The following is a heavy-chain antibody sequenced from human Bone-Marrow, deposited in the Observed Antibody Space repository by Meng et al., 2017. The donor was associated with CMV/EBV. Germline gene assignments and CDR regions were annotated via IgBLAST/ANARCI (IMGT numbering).Heavy chain of an antibody. J-gene: IGHJ6*02. CDR3: ARDLSQQYDDVWESYRLLNCYYYCMDV. Sequence: ASVKVSCKASGYTFTGYYMHWVRQAPGQGLEWMGWINPNSGGTNYAQKFQGRVTMTRDTSISTAYMELSRLRSDDTAVYYCARDLSQQYDDVWESYRLLNCYYYCMDVWGQGTTVTVSS. CDR1: GYTFTGYY. V-gene: IGHV1-2*02. D-gene: IGHD3-16*02. CDR2: INPNSGGT.